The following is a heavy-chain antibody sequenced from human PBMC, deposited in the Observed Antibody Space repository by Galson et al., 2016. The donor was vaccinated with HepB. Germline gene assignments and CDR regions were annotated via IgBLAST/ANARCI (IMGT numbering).Heavy chain of an antibody. CDR1: GFTFSIYV. CDR3: AKVAYGSETYYNGGGLYFDF. J-gene: IGHJ4*02. V-gene: IGHV3-23*01. CDR2: VSGSGNIT. Sequence: SLRLSCAASGFTFSIYVMSWVRQAPGKGLEWVSAVSGSGNITYYADSVKGRFTISRDNSKNTLYLQMNSLRAEDTAVYYGAKVAYGSETYYNGGGLYFDFWGQGTRVTVSS. D-gene: IGHD3-10*01.